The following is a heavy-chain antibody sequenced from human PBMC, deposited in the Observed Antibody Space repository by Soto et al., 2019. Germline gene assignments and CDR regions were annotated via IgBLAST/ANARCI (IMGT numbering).Heavy chain of an antibody. J-gene: IGHJ6*02. D-gene: IGHD2-21*02. V-gene: IGHV4-61*01. CDR2: IYYSGST. CDR1: GCSVSSGSYY. CDR3: ARDLWGYCGADCYPLDV. Sequence: PSETLSLTCTVSGCSVSSGSYYLSWIRQPPGKGLEWIGYIYYSGSTIYNPSLKSRVTISVDTSKNQFSLKLNSVTAADTAVYYCARDLWGYCGADCYPLDVWGQGTTVTVSS.